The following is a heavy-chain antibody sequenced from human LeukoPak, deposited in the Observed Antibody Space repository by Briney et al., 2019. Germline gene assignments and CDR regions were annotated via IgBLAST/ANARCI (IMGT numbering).Heavy chain of an antibody. CDR1: GFTFNNYG. V-gene: IGHV3-30*02. CDR2: IRYDGSNK. D-gene: IGHD6-19*01. J-gene: IGHJ3*02. Sequence: GGFLRLSCAASGFTFNNYGMHWVRQAPGKGLEWMALIRYDGSNKYYADSVKGRFTISRDNSKNSLYLQMNSLRAEDTAFYYCAKGSSGWSTDAFDIWGQGIMVTVSS. CDR3: AKGSSGWSTDAFDI.